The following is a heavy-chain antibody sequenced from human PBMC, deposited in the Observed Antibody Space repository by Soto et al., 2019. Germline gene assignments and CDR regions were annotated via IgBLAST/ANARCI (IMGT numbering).Heavy chain of an antibody. CDR3: AREVGYRYGPMYDY. D-gene: IGHD5-18*01. J-gene: IGHJ4*02. V-gene: IGHV3-33*01. Sequence: QVQLVESGGGVVQPGRSLRLSCAASGFTFSSYAMHWVRQAPGKGLEWVAVMWDDGSNKDYADSVKGRFTVTRDNSKNTLYLQMNSLRAEDTAADYCAREVGYRYGPMYDYWGQGTLVTVSS. CDR1: GFTFSSYA. CDR2: MWDDGSNK.